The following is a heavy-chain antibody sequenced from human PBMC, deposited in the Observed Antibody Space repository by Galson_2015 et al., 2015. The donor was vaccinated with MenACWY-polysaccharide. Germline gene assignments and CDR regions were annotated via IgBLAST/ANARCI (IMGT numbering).Heavy chain of an antibody. CDR3: VGTSIVAPRGDY. CDR2: IYTSGST. V-gene: IGHV4-61*02. CDR1: GDSISNSHYY. D-gene: IGHD7-27*01. J-gene: IGHJ4*02. Sequence: SGDSISNSHYYWSWIRQPAGKGLEWIGRIYTSGSTNYNPSLESRVTISVDTSQNQFSLRLSSVTAADTAVYFCVGTSIVAPRGDYWNQGTLVTVSS.